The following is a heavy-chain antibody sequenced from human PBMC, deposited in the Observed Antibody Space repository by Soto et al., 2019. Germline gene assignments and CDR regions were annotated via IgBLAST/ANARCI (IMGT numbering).Heavy chain of an antibody. CDR2: IWYDGSNK. J-gene: IGHJ6*02. CDR3: ARDLRVAGRLQGRGYYYYYYGMDV. CDR1: GFTFSSYG. D-gene: IGHD6-19*01. V-gene: IGHV3-33*01. Sequence: QVQLVESGGGVVQPGRSLRLSCAASGFTFSSYGMHWVRQAPGKGLEWVAVIWYDGSNKYYADSVKGRFTISRDNSKNTLYLQMNSLRAEDTAVYYCARDLRVAGRLQGRGYYYYYYGMDVWGQGTTVTVSS.